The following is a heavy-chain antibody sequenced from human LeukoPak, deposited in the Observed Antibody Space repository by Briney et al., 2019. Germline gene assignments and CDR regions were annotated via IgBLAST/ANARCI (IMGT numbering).Heavy chain of an antibody. J-gene: IGHJ4*02. D-gene: IGHD3-22*01. CDR1: GGSVSSGSYY. CDR3: ARGLGYYDSSGYYYYFDY. Sequence: SETLSLTCTVSGGSVSSGSYYWSWIRQPPGKGLEWIGNIYYSGSTNYNPSLKSRVTISVDTSKNQFSLKLSSVTAADTAVYYCARGLGYYDSSGYYYYFDYWGQGTLVTVSS. V-gene: IGHV4-61*01. CDR2: IYYSGST.